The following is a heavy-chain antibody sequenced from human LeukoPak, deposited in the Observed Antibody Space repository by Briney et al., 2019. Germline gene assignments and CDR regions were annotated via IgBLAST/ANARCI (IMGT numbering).Heavy chain of an antibody. V-gene: IGHV3-7*01. CDR2: IKQDGSEK. CDR1: GFTFSSYW. D-gene: IGHD3-22*01. Sequence: PGGSLRLSCAASGFTFSSYWMSWVRQAPGKGLEWVANIKQDGSEKYYVDSVKGRFTISRDNAKNSLYLQMNSLRAEDTAVYYCARLPYYYDSSGYRQIHFDYWGQGTLVTVSS. J-gene: IGHJ4*02. CDR3: ARLPYYYDSSGYRQIHFDY.